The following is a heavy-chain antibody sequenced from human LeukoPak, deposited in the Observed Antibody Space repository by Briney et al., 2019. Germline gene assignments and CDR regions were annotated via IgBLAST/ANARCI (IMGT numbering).Heavy chain of an antibody. Sequence: GGSLRLSCAASGFAFSSYSMNWVRQAPGKGLEWVSSISSSSSYIYYADSVKGRFTISGDNAKNSLYLQMNSLRAEDTAVYYCARVLLEGEDNWGQGTLVTVSS. CDR1: GFAFSSYS. CDR2: ISSSSSYI. CDR3: ARVLLEGEDN. V-gene: IGHV3-21*01. D-gene: IGHD2-15*01. J-gene: IGHJ4*02.